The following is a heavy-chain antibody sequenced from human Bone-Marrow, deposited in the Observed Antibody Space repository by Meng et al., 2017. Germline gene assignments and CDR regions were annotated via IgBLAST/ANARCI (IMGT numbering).Heavy chain of an antibody. J-gene: IGHJ4*02. CDR3: AHAYYDSSGYYYAGYYFDY. CDR1: GLSLSTSGVG. V-gene: IGHV2-5*02. D-gene: IGHD3-22*01. Sequence: SGPTLVKPTQTLTLTCTFSGLSLSTSGVGVGWIRQPPGKALEWLALIYWDDDKRYSPSLKSRLTITKDTSKNQVVLTMTNMDPVDTATYYCAHAYYDSSGYYYAGYYFDYWGQGTLVTVSS. CDR2: IYWDDDK.